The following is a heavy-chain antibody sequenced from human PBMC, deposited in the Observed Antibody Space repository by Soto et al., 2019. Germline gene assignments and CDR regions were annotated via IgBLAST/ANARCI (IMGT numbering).Heavy chain of an antibody. CDR2: IFYSGSSGST. Sequence: SETLSLTCTVSGGSISSLSYYWGWIRQPPGKGLEWIGTIFYSGSSGSTFYNPSLKSRVTISVDTSKNQFSLKLSSVTGADTAVHYCARLGPYTTNWYDAFDIWGQGTMVTVSS. CDR3: ARLGPYTTNWYDAFDI. J-gene: IGHJ3*02. CDR1: GGSISSLSYY. D-gene: IGHD1-1*01. V-gene: IGHV4-39*01.